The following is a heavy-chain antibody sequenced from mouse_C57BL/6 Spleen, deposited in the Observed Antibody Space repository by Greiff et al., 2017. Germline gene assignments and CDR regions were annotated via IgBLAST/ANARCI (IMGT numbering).Heavy chain of an antibody. D-gene: IGHD2-3*01. CDR1: GFTFSDYG. CDR3: ARVDGYYVGWFAY. Sequence: DVHLVASGGGLVKPGGSLKLSCAASGFTFSDYGMHWVRQAPEKGLEWVAYISSGSSTIYYADTVKGRFTISRDNAKNTLFLQMTSLRSEDTAMYYCARVDGYYVGWFAYWGQGTLVTVSA. J-gene: IGHJ3*01. CDR2: ISSGSSTI. V-gene: IGHV5-17*01.